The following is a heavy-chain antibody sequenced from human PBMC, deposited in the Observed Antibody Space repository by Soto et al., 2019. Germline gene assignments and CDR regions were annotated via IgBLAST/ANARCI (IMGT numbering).Heavy chain of an antibody. V-gene: IGHV3-23*01. Sequence: GGSLRLSCAASGFTFSSYAMSWVRQAPGKGLEWVSAISGSGGSTYYADSVKGRFTVSRDNSKNTLYLQMNSLRAEDTAVYYCAKSTSTITMVRGVIITGFDYWGQGTLVTVSS. CDR1: GFTFSSYA. D-gene: IGHD3-10*01. CDR2: ISGSGGST. J-gene: IGHJ4*02. CDR3: AKSTSTITMVRGVIITGFDY.